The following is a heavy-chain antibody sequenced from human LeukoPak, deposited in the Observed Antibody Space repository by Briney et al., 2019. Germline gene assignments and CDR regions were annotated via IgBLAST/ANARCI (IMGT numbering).Heavy chain of an antibody. J-gene: IGHJ4*02. Sequence: PGGSLRLSCAASGLTFSRYDMHWVRQATGKGLEWVSAIGTAGDTYYPGSVKGRFTISREDDKNSLYLQMNSLRGGDTAVYYCARDRVYDSSGYSTGLFDYWGQGTLVTVSS. CDR2: IGTAGDT. D-gene: IGHD3-22*01. CDR1: GLTFSRYD. CDR3: ARDRVYDSSGYSTGLFDY. V-gene: IGHV3-13*01.